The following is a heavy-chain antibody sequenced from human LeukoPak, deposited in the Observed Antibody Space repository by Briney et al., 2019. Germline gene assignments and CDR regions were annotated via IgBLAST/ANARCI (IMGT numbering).Heavy chain of an antibody. CDR2: IYYSGST. D-gene: IGHD3-10*01. CDR3: ARHRGDNVYFDY. V-gene: IGHV4-59*08. CDR1: GGSISSYY. J-gene: IGHJ4*02. Sequence: SETLSLTCTVSGGSISSYYCSWVRQPPGKGLEWIGYIYYSGSTTNNPSLKSRVPISVDTSKNRFSLKLSSVTGADTAVYYCARHRGDNVYFDYWGQGTLVTVSS.